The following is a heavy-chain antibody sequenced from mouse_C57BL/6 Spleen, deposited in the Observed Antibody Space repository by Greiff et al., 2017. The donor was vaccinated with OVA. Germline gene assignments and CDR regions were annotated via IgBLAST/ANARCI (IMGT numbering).Heavy chain of an antibody. CDR2: IRFKSDNYAT. V-gene: IGHV6-3*01. J-gene: IGHJ3*01. Sequence: EVKLMESGGGLVQPGGSMKLSCVASGFTFSNYWMNWVRQSPEKGLEWVAQIRFKSDNYATHYAESVKGRFTNSRNDYKTSVYQKMSNIRAEDAGIYYCTRTAQATFADWGTGTLVTVSA. CDR1: GFTFSNYW. CDR3: TRTAQATFAD. D-gene: IGHD3-2*02.